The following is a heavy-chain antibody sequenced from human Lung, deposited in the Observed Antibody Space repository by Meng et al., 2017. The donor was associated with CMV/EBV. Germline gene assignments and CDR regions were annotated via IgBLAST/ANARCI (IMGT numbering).Heavy chain of an antibody. CDR3: AKDSRWRHSAGWYGLDV. D-gene: IGHD6-19*01. Sequence: GESLKISCAASGFTFNNYVMNWVRQAPGKGLEWVSTISASGGTTYYAESVKGRLTISRDNSRNTVYLQMNSLRVGDTAVYYCAKDSRWRHSAGWYGLDVWGQGTTVTVSS. J-gene: IGHJ6*01. V-gene: IGHV3-23*01. CDR1: GFTFNNYV. CDR2: ISASGGTT.